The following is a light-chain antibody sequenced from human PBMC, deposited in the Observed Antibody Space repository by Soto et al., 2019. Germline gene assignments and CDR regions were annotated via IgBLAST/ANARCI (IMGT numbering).Light chain of an antibody. Sequence: EVVMTQSPATLSVSPGERATLSCRASQSVSSLLAWYQQNPGQAPRLLIYGASPRATGIPDRFSASGSGTEFALTISSLQSGDFAVYYWQQCNNLPATFGG. CDR1: QSVSSL. J-gene: IGKJ4*01. V-gene: IGKV3-15*01. CDR2: GAS. CDR3: QQCNNLPAT.